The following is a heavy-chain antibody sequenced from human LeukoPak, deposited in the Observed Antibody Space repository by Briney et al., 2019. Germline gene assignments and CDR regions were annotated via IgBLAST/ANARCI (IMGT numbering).Heavy chain of an antibody. D-gene: IGHD3-22*01. CDR1: GGSFSGYY. Sequence: SETLSLTCGVSGGSFSGYYWSWIRQPPGKGLEWIGEINHSGSTNYNPSLKSRVTISVDTSKNQFSLKLSSVTAADTAVYYCARGPDSSGYFPFWGQGTLVTVSS. CDR2: INHSGST. CDR3: ARGPDSSGYFPF. V-gene: IGHV4-34*01. J-gene: IGHJ4*02.